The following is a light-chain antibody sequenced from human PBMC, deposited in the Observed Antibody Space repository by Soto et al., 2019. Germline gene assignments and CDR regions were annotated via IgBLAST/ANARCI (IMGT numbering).Light chain of an antibody. J-gene: IGKJ1*01. CDR1: QAVGTN. V-gene: IGKV3-15*01. CDR2: GAS. Sequence: IVMTQSPATRSASPGERATLSCRASQAVGTNLAWFQQKPGQAPRLLIYGASSRATGIPARFSATGSGTEFTLTVSSLQSEDFAVYYCQQCNAWPWTFGQGTKVDIK. CDR3: QQCNAWPWT.